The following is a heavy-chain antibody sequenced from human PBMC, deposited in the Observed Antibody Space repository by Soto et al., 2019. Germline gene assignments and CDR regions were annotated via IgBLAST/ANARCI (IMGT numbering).Heavy chain of an antibody. V-gene: IGHV4-31*03. Sequence: QVQLQESGPGLVKPSQTLSLTCTVSGGSISSGGYYWSWIRQHPGKGLEWIGYISYSGCTYYNPSLKSRVTISVDTSKNQFTLKLSSVTAADTAVYYCATYGSGTYKPTTFDYWGQGTLVTVSS. CDR2: ISYSGCT. CDR1: GGSISSGGYY. CDR3: ATYGSGTYKPTTFDY. J-gene: IGHJ4*02. D-gene: IGHD3-10*01.